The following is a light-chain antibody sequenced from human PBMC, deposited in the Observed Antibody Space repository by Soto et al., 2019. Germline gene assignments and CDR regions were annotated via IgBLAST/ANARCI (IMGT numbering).Light chain of an antibody. CDR2: AAS. J-gene: IGKJ1*01. CDR3: QKYDTAPQT. Sequence: DIQMTQSPSSLSASVGDTVTITCRASQGIIDYLAWYQQRPGKVPKLLIYAASTLQTGVPSRFSGSGARTDFTLTISSLQPEDVGTYYCQKYDTAPQTFGQGTRVEIK. V-gene: IGKV1-27*01. CDR1: QGIIDY.